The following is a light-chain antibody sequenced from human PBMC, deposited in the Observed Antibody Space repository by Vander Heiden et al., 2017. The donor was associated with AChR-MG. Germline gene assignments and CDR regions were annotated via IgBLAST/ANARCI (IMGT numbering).Light chain of an antibody. J-gene: IGLJ2*01. V-gene: IGLV3-1*01. CDR1: QLGNKN. Sequence: SYEVTQPPSVSVSPGQTASITCSGDQLGNKNVCCYQQKPGQSPVLVIYQDIKRPSGIPERFSGSNSGNTATLTISGTQAMDEADYYCQAWDTSTRVFGGGTKLTVL. CDR2: QDI. CDR3: QAWDTSTRV.